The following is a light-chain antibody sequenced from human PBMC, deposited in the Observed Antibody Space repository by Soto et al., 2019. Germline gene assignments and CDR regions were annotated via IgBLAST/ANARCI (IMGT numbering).Light chain of an antibody. CDR3: QQYNTYPLT. CDR1: QSFSRW. V-gene: IGKV1-5*01. J-gene: IGKJ4*01. CDR2: DAS. Sequence: DIQMTQSPSTLPASVGDRVTITCRDSQSFSRWLAWYQQKPGKAPNLLIYDASSLQSEVPSRFSGSGAGTEFTLTISSLQPDDFATYYCQQYNTYPLTFGGGTKVDIK.